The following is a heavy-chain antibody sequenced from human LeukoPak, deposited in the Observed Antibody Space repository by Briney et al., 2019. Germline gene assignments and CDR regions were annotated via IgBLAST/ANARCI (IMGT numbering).Heavy chain of an antibody. CDR2: MNPNSGNT. CDR1: GYTFTSNN. V-gene: IGHV1-8*01. CDR3: ARGRGSGHKENWFDP. D-gene: IGHD6-19*01. Sequence: ASVKVSCKASGYTFTSNNIDWVRQAPGQGLEWMGWMNPNSGNTGYTQKFQGRVTMTRNTSISTAYMELSSLRSEDTAVYYCARGRGSGHKENWFDPWGQGTLVTVSS. J-gene: IGHJ5*02.